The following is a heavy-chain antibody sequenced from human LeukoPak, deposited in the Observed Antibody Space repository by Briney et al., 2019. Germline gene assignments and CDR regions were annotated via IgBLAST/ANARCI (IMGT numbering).Heavy chain of an antibody. D-gene: IGHD3-22*01. CDR1: GFTFSSYG. Sequence: PGGSLRLSCAASGFTFSSYGMHWVRQAPGKGLEWVAVIWYDGSNKYYADSVKGRFTISRDNSKNTLYLQMNSLRAEDTAVYYCARDRRDSSGYYYGPCDYWGQGTLVTVSS. CDR3: ARDRRDSSGYYYGPCDY. J-gene: IGHJ4*02. V-gene: IGHV3-33*01. CDR2: IWYDGSNK.